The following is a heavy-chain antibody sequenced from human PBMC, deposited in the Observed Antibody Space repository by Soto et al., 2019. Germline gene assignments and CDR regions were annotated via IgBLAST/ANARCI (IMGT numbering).Heavy chain of an antibody. CDR2: ISWNSDAI. V-gene: IGHV3-9*01. CDR3: AKETQANLGTGGFDY. J-gene: IGHJ4*02. Sequence: GGSLRLSCAVSGFTFDDYAMHWVRQAPGKGLEWVSGISWNSDAIKYADSAKGRFTISRDNAKNSLYLQLKSLRVEDTALYYCAKETQANLGTGGFDYWGQGSPVTVSS. D-gene: IGHD7-27*01. CDR1: GFTFDDYA.